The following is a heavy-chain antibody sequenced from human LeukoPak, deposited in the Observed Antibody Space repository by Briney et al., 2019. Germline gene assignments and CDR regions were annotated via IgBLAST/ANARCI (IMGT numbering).Heavy chain of an antibody. CDR3: ARGPHERSGYPDD. J-gene: IGHJ4*02. V-gene: IGHV1-8*03. CDR1: RYTFTNYD. D-gene: IGHD3-22*01. Sequence: ASVKVSCKAARYTFTNYDINWVRQATGQGLEWMGWMNPNSGNTGYAQKFQGRVTITRNTSISTAYMELSSLRSEDTAVYYCARGPHERSGYPDDWGQGTLVTVSS. CDR2: MNPNSGNT.